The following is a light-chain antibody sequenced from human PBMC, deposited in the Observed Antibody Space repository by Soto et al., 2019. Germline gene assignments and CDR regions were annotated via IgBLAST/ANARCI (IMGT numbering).Light chain of an antibody. V-gene: IGKV3-15*01. Sequence: EVVMTQSPATLSASPGERVILSCRASQNIGSNLAWYQQRPGQAPRLLMYGASTRATETPARFSGSGSATDFTLTISSLQSEDFAVYFCQHCDSSRLTFGGGTKVDMK. CDR2: GAS. CDR1: QNIGSN. J-gene: IGKJ4*01. CDR3: QHCDSSRLT.